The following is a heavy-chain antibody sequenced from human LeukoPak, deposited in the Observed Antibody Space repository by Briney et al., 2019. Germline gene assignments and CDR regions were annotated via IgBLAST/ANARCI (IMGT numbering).Heavy chain of an antibody. CDR3: ARSLRFLEWLFY. Sequence: GASVKVSCKAPGYTFTGYYMHWVRQAPGQGLEWMGRINPNSGGTNYAQKFQGRVTMTRDTSISTAYMELSRLRSDDTAVYYCARSLRFLEWLFYWGQGTLVTVSS. V-gene: IGHV1-2*06. J-gene: IGHJ4*02. CDR1: GYTFTGYY. CDR2: INPNSGGT. D-gene: IGHD3-3*01.